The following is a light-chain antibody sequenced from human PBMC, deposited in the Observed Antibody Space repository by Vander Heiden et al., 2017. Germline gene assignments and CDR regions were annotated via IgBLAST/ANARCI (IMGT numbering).Light chain of an antibody. J-gene: IGKJ1*01. Sequence: DIQLIHSPSSVSASVGDRVTITCRASQGINSWLAWYQQKPGKAPKLLIYDASSLQSGVPSRFSGSGSGTEFTLTISTLQPEDFATYYCQQANSFPWTFGQGTKVEIK. CDR1: QGINSW. V-gene: IGKV1-12*01. CDR2: DAS. CDR3: QQANSFPWT.